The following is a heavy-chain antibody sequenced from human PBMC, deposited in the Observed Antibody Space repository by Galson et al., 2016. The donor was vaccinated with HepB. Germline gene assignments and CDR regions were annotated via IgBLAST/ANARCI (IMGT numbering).Heavy chain of an antibody. V-gene: IGHV5-51*01. CDR2: IYPGDSDT. CDR3: ARASRSYYNWLNP. J-gene: IGHJ5*02. CDR1: GYNFATYW. D-gene: IGHD3-10*01. Sequence: QSGAEVKKPGESLKISCSTSGYNFATYWIGWVRQVSGKGLEWMGVIYPGDSDTRYSPSFQGQVTTSADKSVNTTYLELTSLKASDTAIYYCARASRSYYNWLNPWGQGTLVTVSS.